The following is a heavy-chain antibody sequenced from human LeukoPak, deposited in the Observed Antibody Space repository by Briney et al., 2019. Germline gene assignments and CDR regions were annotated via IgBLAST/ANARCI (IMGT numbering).Heavy chain of an antibody. Sequence: SETLSLTCAVSGYSISSGYYWGWIRQPPGKGLEWIGSIYHSGSTYYNPSLKSRVTISVDTSKNQCSLKLSSVTAADTAVHYCARRTTSGVDAFDIWGQGTMVTVSS. CDR2: IYHSGST. CDR1: GYSISSGYY. D-gene: IGHD1-1*01. J-gene: IGHJ3*02. CDR3: ARRTTSGVDAFDI. V-gene: IGHV4-38-2*01.